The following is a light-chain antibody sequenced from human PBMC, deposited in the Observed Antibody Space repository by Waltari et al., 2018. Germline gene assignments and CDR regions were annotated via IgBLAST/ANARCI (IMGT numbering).Light chain of an antibody. Sequence: WDQQQPAQAPVVVIYKDTQRPSGIPARFSGSTSGTTVTLTISGVQAEDEADYYCQSADTSGNYVFGPGTKVTVV. CDR3: QSADTSGNYV. V-gene: IGLV3-25*03. CDR2: KDT. J-gene: IGLJ1*01.